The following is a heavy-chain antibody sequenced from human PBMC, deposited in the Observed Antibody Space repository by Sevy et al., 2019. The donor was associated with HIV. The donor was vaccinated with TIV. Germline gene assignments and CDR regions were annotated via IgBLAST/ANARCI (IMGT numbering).Heavy chain of an antibody. CDR3: ARDLEFYDNGDYGPAFMPDY. CDR2: IWFDGSNT. D-gene: IGHD4-17*01. V-gene: IGHV3-33*08. Sequence: GGSLRLSCAASAFTFSTYPMHWVRQAPGKGLEWVALIWFDGSNTYYADSVKGRFTISRDIAKNTLHLQMNSLRGEDTAVYYCARDLEFYDNGDYGPAFMPDYWGQGTLVTVSS. CDR1: AFTFSTYP. J-gene: IGHJ4*02.